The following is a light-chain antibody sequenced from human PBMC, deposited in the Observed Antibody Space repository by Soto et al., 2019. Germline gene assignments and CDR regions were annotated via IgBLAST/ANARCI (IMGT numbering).Light chain of an antibody. CDR2: GAS. CDR1: QSVRNSY. V-gene: IGKV3-20*01. J-gene: IGKJ2*01. CDR3: QQYCCSPYT. Sequence: EILLTQSPGTLSLSPGERATLSCRASQSVRNSYLAWYQQKPGQASRLLIYGASGRATGIPDRFSGSGSGTDFTLTISRPEPEDFAVYYCQQYCCSPYTFGQWTKLE.